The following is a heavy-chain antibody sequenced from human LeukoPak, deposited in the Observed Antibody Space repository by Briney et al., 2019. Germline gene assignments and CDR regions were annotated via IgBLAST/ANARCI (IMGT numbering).Heavy chain of an antibody. CDR1: GYTFTGYY. J-gene: IGHJ4*02. CDR3: ARVVHYYDSSGYLYFDY. Sequence: ASVKVSCKASGYTFTGYYMHWVRQAPGQGLEWMGWINPNSGDTNYAQKFQGRVTMTRDTSISTAYMELSRLRSDDTAVYYCARVVHYYDSSGYLYFDYWGQGTLVTVSS. D-gene: IGHD3-22*01. CDR2: INPNSGDT. V-gene: IGHV1-2*02.